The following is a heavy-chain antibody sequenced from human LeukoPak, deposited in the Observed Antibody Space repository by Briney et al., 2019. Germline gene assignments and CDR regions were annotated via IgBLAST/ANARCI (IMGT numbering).Heavy chain of an antibody. Sequence: PGGSRRLSCAASGFTFSSYAMHWVRQAPGRGLEWVAVISYDGSNKYYADSVKGRFTISRDNSKNTLYLQMSSLRAEDTAVYYCARGGQDQLPRGAHWFDPWGQGTLVTVSS. D-gene: IGHD2-2*01. CDR2: ISYDGSNK. V-gene: IGHV3-30-3*01. CDR1: GFTFSSYA. J-gene: IGHJ5*02. CDR3: ARGGQDQLPRGAHWFDP.